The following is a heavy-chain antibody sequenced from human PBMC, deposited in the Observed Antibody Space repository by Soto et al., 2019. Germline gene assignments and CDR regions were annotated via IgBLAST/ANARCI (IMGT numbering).Heavy chain of an antibody. CDR1: GGTFSSYA. J-gene: IGHJ5*02. D-gene: IGHD1-26*01. CDR2: IIPIFGTA. V-gene: IGHV1-69*13. CDR3: AADSGSYPGMFEP. Sequence: GASVKVSCKASGGTFSSYAISWVRQAPGQGLEWMGGIIPIFGTANYAQKFQGRVTVTADESTSTAYMELSSLRSEDTAVYYCAADSGSYPGMFEPWGQGTLVTVSS.